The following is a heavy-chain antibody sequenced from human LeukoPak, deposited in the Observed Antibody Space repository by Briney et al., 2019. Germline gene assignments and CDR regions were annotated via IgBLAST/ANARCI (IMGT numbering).Heavy chain of an antibody. Sequence: QPGGSLKLSCAASGFTLSGSAMHWVRQGSGKGLEWVGRIRTKANDYATAYAASVKGRFTISRDDSKNTVSLQMKSLKSEDTAVYYCVRPPDNGDNHWGLGTLVTVSS. D-gene: IGHD4-17*01. V-gene: IGHV3-73*01. J-gene: IGHJ5*02. CDR3: VRPPDNGDNH. CDR1: GFTLSGSA. CDR2: IRTKANDYAT.